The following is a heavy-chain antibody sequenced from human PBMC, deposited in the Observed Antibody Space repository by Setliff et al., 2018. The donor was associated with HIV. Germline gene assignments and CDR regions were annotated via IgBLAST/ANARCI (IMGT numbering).Heavy chain of an antibody. CDR1: GGSISSYH. D-gene: IGHD3-16*02. J-gene: IGHJ3*01. CDR2: IYYSGTT. Sequence: PSETLSLTCTVPGGSISSYHWGWIRQPPGKGLEWIGYIYYSGTTNYNSSLKSRVTISVATSKTQFSLQLSSVTAADTALYYCARYRNDAFDVWGQGTMVTVSS. V-gene: IGHV4-59*01. CDR3: ARYRNDAFDV.